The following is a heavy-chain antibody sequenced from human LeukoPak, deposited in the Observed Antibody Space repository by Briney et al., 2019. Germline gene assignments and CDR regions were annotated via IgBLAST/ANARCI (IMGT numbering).Heavy chain of an antibody. CDR1: GYTFTSYY. D-gene: IGHD3-9*01. CDR3: ARAAILTGSPDFDY. Sequence: ASVKVSCKASGYTFTSYYMHWVRQAPGQGLEWMGIINPSGGSTSYAQKFQGRVTITRNTSISTAYMELSSLRSEDTAVYYCARAAILTGSPDFDYWGQGTLVTVSS. J-gene: IGHJ4*02. V-gene: IGHV1-46*01. CDR2: INPSGGST.